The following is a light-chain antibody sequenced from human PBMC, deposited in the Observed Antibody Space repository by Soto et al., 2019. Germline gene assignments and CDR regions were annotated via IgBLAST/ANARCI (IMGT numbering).Light chain of an antibody. CDR3: QQYNHWYSIT. Sequence: EIAMTQSPATLSVSLGERATLSCRASQYISNNLAWYQQRPGQAPSLLIYGASTRATGVPARFSGSGSGTDFLLSSSGLQSEDSAVYYCQQYNHWYSITFGQGTRLEIK. V-gene: IGKV3-15*01. CDR1: QYISNN. CDR2: GAS. J-gene: IGKJ5*01.